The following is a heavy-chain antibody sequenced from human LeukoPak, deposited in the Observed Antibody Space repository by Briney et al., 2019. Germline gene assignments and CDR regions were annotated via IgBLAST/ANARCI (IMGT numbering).Heavy chain of an antibody. D-gene: IGHD4-17*01. Sequence: SETLSLTCAVYGGSFSGYYWSWIRQPPGKGLEWIGYIYYSGSTNYNPSLKSRVTISVDTSKNQFSLKLSSVTAADTAVYYCARGGYGDYVGYYYYYMDVWGKGTTVTVSS. V-gene: IGHV4-59*01. CDR3: ARGGYGDYVGYYYYYMDV. J-gene: IGHJ6*03. CDR1: GGSFSGYY. CDR2: IYYSGST.